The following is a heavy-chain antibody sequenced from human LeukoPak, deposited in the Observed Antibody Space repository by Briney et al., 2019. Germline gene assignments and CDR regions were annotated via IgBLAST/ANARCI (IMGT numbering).Heavy chain of an antibody. CDR3: AKDTAIRSGSYYRYFDY. D-gene: IGHD1-26*01. Sequence: GRSLRLSCAASGFTFDDCAMHWVRHAPGKGLEWVSGISWNSDSIGYADSVKGRFTISRDNAKNSLYLQMNSLRAEDTALYYCAKDTAIRSGSYYRYFDYWGQGTLVTVSS. CDR1: GFTFDDCA. V-gene: IGHV3-9*01. CDR2: ISWNSDSI. J-gene: IGHJ4*02.